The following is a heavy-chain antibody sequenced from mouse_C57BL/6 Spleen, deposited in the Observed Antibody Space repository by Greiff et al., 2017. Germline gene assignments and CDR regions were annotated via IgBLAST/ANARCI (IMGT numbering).Heavy chain of an antibody. CDR1: GFNIKDYY. CDR3: TTWVTTVVAPFDY. CDR2: LDPEDGDT. Sequence: EVQLQQSGAELVRPGASVKLSCTASGFNIKDYYMHWVKQRPEQGLEWIGRLDPEDGDTEYAPKFQGKATMTADTSSNTAYLQLSSPTSEDTAVYYCTTWVTTVVAPFDYWGQGTTLTVSS. J-gene: IGHJ2*01. V-gene: IGHV14-1*01. D-gene: IGHD1-1*01.